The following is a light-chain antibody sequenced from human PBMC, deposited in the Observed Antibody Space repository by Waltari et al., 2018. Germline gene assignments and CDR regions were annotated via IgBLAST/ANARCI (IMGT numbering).Light chain of an antibody. Sequence: EIVLTQSPATLSLSPGERATLSCRASQSVSDYLAWYQQKPGQAPRLLISAASNRATVIPARFSGRGSGTDFTLTISSLEPEDFAFYYCQQRSNWPISFGQGTRLEIK. V-gene: IGKV3-11*01. CDR1: QSVSDY. CDR3: QQRSNWPIS. J-gene: IGKJ5*01. CDR2: AAS.